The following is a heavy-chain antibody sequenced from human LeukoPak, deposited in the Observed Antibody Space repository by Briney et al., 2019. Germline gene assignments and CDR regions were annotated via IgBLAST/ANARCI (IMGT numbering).Heavy chain of an antibody. CDR1: GFTFSNYG. Sequence: GGSLRLSCAASGFTFSNYGMHWVRQAPGKGLEWVAFIRYDGSNTYYADSVKGRFTISRDNSRNTLSLQMDSLRAEDTAVYHCAKDRSGSYSQGLDYWGQGTLVTVSS. V-gene: IGHV3-30*02. J-gene: IGHJ4*02. D-gene: IGHD1-26*01. CDR3: AKDRSGSYSQGLDY. CDR2: IRYDGSNT.